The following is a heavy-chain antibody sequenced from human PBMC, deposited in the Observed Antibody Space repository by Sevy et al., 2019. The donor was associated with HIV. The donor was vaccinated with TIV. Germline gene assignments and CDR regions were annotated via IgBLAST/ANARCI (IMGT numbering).Heavy chain of an antibody. Sequence: SETLSLTCTVSGGSINSGGYSWSWIRQHPGKGLEWIGYIYNSGSTYYNPSLKSRVTISMDTSENLFHLTLTSVTAADTAIYYCAKHHSTSWSVQYAFDIWGPGTMVTVSS. J-gene: IGHJ3*02. CDR3: AKHHSTSWSVQYAFDI. D-gene: IGHD6-13*01. CDR1: GGSINSGGYS. CDR2: IYNSGST. V-gene: IGHV4-31*03.